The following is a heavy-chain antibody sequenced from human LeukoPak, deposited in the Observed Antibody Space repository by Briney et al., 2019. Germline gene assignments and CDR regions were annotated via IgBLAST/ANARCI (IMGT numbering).Heavy chain of an antibody. CDR2: INPSGGST. J-gene: IGHJ4*02. Sequence: GASVKVSCKASGYTFTSYYMHWVRQAPGQGLEWMGIINPSGGSTSYAQKFQGRVTMTRDTSTSTVYMELRSLRSEDTAVYYCARDQSIAARQYYFDSWGQGTLVTVSS. CDR1: GYTFTSYY. CDR3: ARDQSIAARQYYFDS. V-gene: IGHV1-46*01. D-gene: IGHD6-6*01.